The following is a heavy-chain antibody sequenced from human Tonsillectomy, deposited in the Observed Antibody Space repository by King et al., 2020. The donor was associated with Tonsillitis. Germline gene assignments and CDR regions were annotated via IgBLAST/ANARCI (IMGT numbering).Heavy chain of an antibody. D-gene: IGHD2-21*01. V-gene: IGHV3-21*01. CDR2: ISSSSSYI. CDR3: ARGGSPCCWYLDY. CDR1: GFTFSSYS. Sequence: VQLVESGGGLVKPGGSLGLSCAASGFTFSSYSMNWVRQAPGKGLEWVSSISSSSSYIFYADSVKGRFTISRDNAKNSLYLQMNSLSAEDTAVYYCARGGSPCCWYLDYWGQGTLVTVSS. J-gene: IGHJ4*02.